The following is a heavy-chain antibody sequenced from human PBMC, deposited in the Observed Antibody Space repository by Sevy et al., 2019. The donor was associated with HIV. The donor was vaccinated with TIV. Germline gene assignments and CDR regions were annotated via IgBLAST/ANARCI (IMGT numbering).Heavy chain of an antibody. CDR2: ISGSSNYI. CDR3: ARGPPDGSYDYFDY. V-gene: IGHV3-21*06. Sequence: GGSLRLSCAASGFTFSSYNMNWVRQAPGKGLEWVSSISGSSNYIYYAESLKGRFFISRDNAKNTLYLQMNSLRADDTAVYYCARGPPDGSYDYFDYWGQGTVVTVSS. D-gene: IGHD1-26*01. J-gene: IGHJ4*02. CDR1: GFTFSSYN.